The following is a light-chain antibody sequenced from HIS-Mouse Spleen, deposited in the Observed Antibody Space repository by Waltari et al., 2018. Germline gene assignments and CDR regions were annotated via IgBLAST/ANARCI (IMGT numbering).Light chain of an antibody. V-gene: IGLV2-14*01. Sequence: LTQPASVSGSPGQSITISCTGTSSDVGGYNYVSWYPQPPGKAPKPMSYEVSNRPSGVSNRFSGSKSGNTASLTISGRQAEDEADYYCSSYTSSSTWVFGGGTKLTVL. J-gene: IGLJ3*02. CDR1: SSDVGGYNY. CDR3: SSYTSSSTWV. CDR2: EVS.